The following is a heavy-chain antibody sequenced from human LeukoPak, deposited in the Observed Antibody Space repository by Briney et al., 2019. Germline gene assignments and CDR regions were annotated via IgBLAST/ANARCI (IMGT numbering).Heavy chain of an antibody. Sequence: GGSLRLSCAASGFTFSSYAMSWVRQAPGKGLEWVSAISGSGGSTYYVDSVKGRFTISRDNSKNTLYLQMNSLRAEDTAVYYCAPDSVLHYYGSGSYPADYWGQGTLVTVSS. V-gene: IGHV3-23*01. CDR2: ISGSGGST. D-gene: IGHD3-10*01. J-gene: IGHJ4*02. CDR3: APDSVLHYYGSGSYPADY. CDR1: GFTFSSYA.